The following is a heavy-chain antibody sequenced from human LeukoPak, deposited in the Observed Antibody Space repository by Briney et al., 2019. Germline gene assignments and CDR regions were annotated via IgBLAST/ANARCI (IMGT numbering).Heavy chain of an antibody. CDR3: AKDLRDTAMVFHN. D-gene: IGHD5-18*01. V-gene: IGHV3-23*01. CDR1: GFTFSSYV. Sequence: SGGSLRLSCAASGFTFSSYVMSWVRQAPGKGLEWVSSISNSGGSTYYADSVKGRFTISRDNSKNTLYLQMNSLRAKDTAVYYCAKDLRDTAMVFHNWGQGTLVTVSS. CDR2: ISNSGGST. J-gene: IGHJ4*02.